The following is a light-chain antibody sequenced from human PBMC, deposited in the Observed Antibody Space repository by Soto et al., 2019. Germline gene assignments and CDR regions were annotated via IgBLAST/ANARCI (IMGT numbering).Light chain of an antibody. V-gene: IGKV3-11*01. Sequence: EIVLTQSPATLSLSPGERATLSCRASQSVSSFLAWYQQKAGQAPRLLIYDASNRASGIPDRFSGAGSGTDFTLTISSLEPDDFAVYYCQQRSTWPPFTFGPGTIVEIK. CDR2: DAS. CDR3: QQRSTWPPFT. CDR1: QSVSSF. J-gene: IGKJ3*01.